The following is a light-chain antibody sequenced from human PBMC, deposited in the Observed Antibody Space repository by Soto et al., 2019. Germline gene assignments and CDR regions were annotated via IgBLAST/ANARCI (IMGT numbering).Light chain of an antibody. CDR3: SSYAGSNRV. J-gene: IGLJ1*01. Sequence: QSALTQPPSASGSPGQSVTISCTGTSSDVGGYNYVSWYQQHPGKAPKLMIYEVSKRPSGVPDRFSGSKSGNTASLTVSGLHADDEADYDCSSYAGSNRVFGTGTKLTVL. CDR1: SSDVGGYNY. CDR2: EVS. V-gene: IGLV2-8*01.